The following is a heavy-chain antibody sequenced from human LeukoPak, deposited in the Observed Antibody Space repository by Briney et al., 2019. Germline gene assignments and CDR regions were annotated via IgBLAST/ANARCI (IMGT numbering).Heavy chain of an antibody. J-gene: IGHJ4*02. CDR3: ARVARGVAAPYFDY. CDR1: GGSISSGGYS. Sequence: SVTLSLTCAVSGGSISSGGYSWSWIRQPPGKGLEWIGYIYHSGSTYYNPSLKSRVTISVDRSKNQFSLKLSSVTAADTAVYYCARVARGVAAPYFDYWGQGTLVTVSS. D-gene: IGHD6-6*01. CDR2: IYHSGST. V-gene: IGHV4-30-2*01.